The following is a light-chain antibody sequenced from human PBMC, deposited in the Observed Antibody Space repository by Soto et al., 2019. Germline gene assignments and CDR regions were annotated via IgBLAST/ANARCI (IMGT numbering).Light chain of an antibody. Sequence: QSVLTQPPSVSGAPGQRVTISCTGTSSNIGAGFDVHWYQQIPGTAPKLLIFGNTNRPSGVPERFSGARSGASASLAISEPQPDDEAIYYCQSYDNSLNTILFGGGTKLTVL. CDR2: GNT. J-gene: IGLJ2*01. V-gene: IGLV1-40*01. CDR1: SSNIGAGFD. CDR3: QSYDNSLNTIL.